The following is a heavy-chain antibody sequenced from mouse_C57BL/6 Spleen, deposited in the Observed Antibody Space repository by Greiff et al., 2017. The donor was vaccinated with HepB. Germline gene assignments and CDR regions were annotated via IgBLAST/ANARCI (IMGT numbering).Heavy chain of an antibody. CDR1: GFTFSSYG. CDR2: ISSGGSYT. V-gene: IGHV5-6*02. J-gene: IGHJ3*01. D-gene: IGHD2-2*01. CDR3: ARHGYGYGAWFAY. Sequence: DVKLVESGGDLVKPGGSLKLSCAASGFTFSSYGMSWVRQTPDKRLAWVATISSGGSYTYYPDSVKGRDTISRDNAKNTLYLQMSSLKSEDTAMYYCARHGYGYGAWFAYWGQGTLVTVYA.